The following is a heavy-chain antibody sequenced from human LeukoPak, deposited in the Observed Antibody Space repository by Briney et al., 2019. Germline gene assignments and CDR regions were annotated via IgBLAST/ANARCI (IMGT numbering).Heavy chain of an antibody. CDR1: GFTFSSYG. J-gene: IGHJ4*02. V-gene: IGHV3-30*18. D-gene: IGHD5-24*01. CDR2: ISYDGSNK. CDR3: AKDLGWLQPSGGYFDY. Sequence: GRSLRLSCAASGFTFSSYGMHWVRQAPGKGLEWVAVISYDGSNKYYADSVKGRFTISRDNSKNTLYLQMNSLRDEDTAVYYCAKDLGWLQPSGGYFDYWGQGTLVTVSS.